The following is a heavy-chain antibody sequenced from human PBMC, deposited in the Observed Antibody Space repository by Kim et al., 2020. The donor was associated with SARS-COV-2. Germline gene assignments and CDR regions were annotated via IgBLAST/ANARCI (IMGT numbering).Heavy chain of an antibody. CDR2: IKSKTDGGTT. CDR3: TTVAYYGSGSYYRLHYYFDY. D-gene: IGHD3-10*01. Sequence: GGSLRLSCAASGFTFSNAWMSWVRQAPGKGLEWVGRIKSKTDGGTTDYAAPVKGRFTISRDDSKNTLYLQMNSLKTEDTAVYYCTTVAYYGSGSYYRLHYYFDYWGQGTLVTVSS. J-gene: IGHJ4*02. V-gene: IGHV3-15*01. CDR1: GFTFSNAW.